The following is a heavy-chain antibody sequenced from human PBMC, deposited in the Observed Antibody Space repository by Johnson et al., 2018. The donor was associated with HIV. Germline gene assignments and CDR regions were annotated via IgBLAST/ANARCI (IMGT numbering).Heavy chain of an antibody. CDR1: GFNFSNYG. D-gene: IGHD3-3*01. CDR3: AKASGNGYYVDAFDI. J-gene: IGHJ3*02. V-gene: IGHV3-30*02. CDR2: IRYDGSNK. Sequence: QVQLVESGGGVVQPGGSLRLSCAASGFNFSNYGIHWVRQAPGKGLEWVAFIRYDGSNKYYADSMKGRFTISRDNSKNTLYMEMNSLRAEDTAVYYCAKASGNGYYVDAFDIWGHGTMVTVSS.